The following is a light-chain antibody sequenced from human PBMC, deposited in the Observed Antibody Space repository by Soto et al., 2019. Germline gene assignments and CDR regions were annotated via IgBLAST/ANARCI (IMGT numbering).Light chain of an antibody. CDR3: MQGTYWPWK. CDR1: QSLVHSSGNTY. J-gene: IGKJ1*01. V-gene: IGKV2-30*02. CDR2: QVS. Sequence: DVAMTQSPLSLPVTLGQPASISCRSSQSLVHSSGNTYLNWFLQRPGHSPRRLIYQVSNRDSGVPDRFSGSGSGIDFTLKISRVEADDVGVYYCMQGTYWPWKFGQGTKVDIK.